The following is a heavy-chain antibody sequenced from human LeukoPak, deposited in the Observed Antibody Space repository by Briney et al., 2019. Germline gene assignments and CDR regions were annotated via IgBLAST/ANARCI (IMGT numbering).Heavy chain of an antibody. D-gene: IGHD3-22*01. CDR2: IDYSGNT. V-gene: IGHV4-59*01. CDR1: GASISSSY. J-gene: IGHJ3*02. Sequence: SETLSLTCAVSGASISSSYWSWIRQPPGKGLEWIGYIDYSGNTKYNPSLESRVTISVDASNNQFSLRLSSVTAADTAFYYCARGYYDSRGYSNTFDIWGQGTLVTVSS. CDR3: ARGYYDSRGYSNTFDI.